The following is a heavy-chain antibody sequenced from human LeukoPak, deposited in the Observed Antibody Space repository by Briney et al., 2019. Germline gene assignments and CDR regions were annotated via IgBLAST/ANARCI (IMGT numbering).Heavy chain of an antibody. Sequence: SVKVSCKASGGTFSCYTISWVRQAPGQGLEWMGRIIPILGIANYAQKFQGRVTITADKSTSTAYMELSSLRSEDTAVYYCARAQGVVVVAANYDYWGQGTLVTVSS. J-gene: IGHJ4*02. V-gene: IGHV1-69*02. CDR3: ARAQGVVVVAANYDY. CDR1: GGTFSCYT. D-gene: IGHD2-15*01. CDR2: IIPILGIA.